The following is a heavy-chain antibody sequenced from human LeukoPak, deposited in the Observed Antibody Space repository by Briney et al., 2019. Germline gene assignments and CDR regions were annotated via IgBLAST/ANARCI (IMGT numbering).Heavy chain of an antibody. CDR1: GFTFSNYP. V-gene: IGHV3-30-3*01. CDR2: VSSDGSNK. Sequence: PGGSLRLSCAASGFTFSNYPIHWVRQAPGKGLEWVAVVSSDGSNKHYADSVQGRFTISRDNSKNTLYLQLDSLRPEDTGVYYCARSMGFSTYDSDHWGQGTLVTVSS. CDR3: ARSMGFSTYDSDH. J-gene: IGHJ4*02. D-gene: IGHD2-8*01.